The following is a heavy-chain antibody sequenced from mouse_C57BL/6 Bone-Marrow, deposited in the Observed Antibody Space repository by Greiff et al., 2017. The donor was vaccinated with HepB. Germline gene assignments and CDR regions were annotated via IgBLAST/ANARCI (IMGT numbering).Heavy chain of an antibody. CDR2: INPSSGYT. Sequence: VKLVESGAELARPGASVKMSCKASGYTFTSYTMHWVKQRPGQGLEWIGYINPSSGYTKYNQKFKDKATLTADKSSSTAYMQLSSLTSEDSAVYYCARSSSYAMDYWGQGTSVTVSS. CDR1: GYTFTSYT. CDR3: ARSSSYAMDY. V-gene: IGHV1-4*01. J-gene: IGHJ4*01. D-gene: IGHD1-1*01.